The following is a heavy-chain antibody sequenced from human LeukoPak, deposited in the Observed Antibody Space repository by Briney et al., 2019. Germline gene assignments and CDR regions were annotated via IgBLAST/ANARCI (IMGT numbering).Heavy chain of an antibody. CDR3: AKSVYNYGGGFDY. CDR2: ISSSSSYI. J-gene: IGHJ4*02. Sequence: GGSLRLSCAASGFTFSSYSMNWVRQAPGKGLEWVSSISSSSSYIYYADSVKGRFTISRDNSKNTLYLQMNSLRAEDTAVYYCAKSVYNYGGGFDYWGQGSLVTVSS. V-gene: IGHV3-21*04. D-gene: IGHD5-18*01. CDR1: GFTFSSYS.